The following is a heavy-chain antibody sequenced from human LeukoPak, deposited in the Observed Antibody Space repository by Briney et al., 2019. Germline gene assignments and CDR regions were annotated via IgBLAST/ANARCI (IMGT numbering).Heavy chain of an antibody. J-gene: IGHJ4*02. CDR2: IYYSGST. Sequence: SETLSLTCTVSGGSIGDYYWTWIRQPPGKALEWIGYIYYSGSTNYNPSLKSRVTISLDTPKNQFSLKLSSVTAADTAVYYCARRAYCGGDCFDYWGQGTLVTVSS. V-gene: IGHV4-59*01. CDR1: GGSIGDYY. CDR3: ARRAYCGGDCFDY. D-gene: IGHD2-21*01.